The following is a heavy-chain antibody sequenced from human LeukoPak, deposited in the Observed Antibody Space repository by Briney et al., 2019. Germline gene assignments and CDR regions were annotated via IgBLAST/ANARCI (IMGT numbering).Heavy chain of an antibody. J-gene: IGHJ4*02. V-gene: IGHV1-8*03. CDR2: MNPNSGNT. CDR1: GYTFTSYD. D-gene: IGHD2-2*01. CDR3: AKTFGTIDPFEY. Sequence: ASVKVSCKASGYTFTSYDINWVRQATGQGLEWMGWMNPNSGNTGYAQKFQGRVTITRNTSISTAYMELSSLRSEDTAVYYCAKTFGTIDPFEYWGQGTLVTVSS.